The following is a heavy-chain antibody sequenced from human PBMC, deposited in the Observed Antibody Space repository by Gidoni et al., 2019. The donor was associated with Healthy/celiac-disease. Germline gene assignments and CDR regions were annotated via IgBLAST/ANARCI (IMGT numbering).Heavy chain of an antibody. Sequence: QVQLQESGPGLVKPSATLSLTCTVSGGSISSYYWSWIRQPAGKGLEWIGRIYTSGSTNYNPSLKSRVTMSVDTSKNQFSLKLSSVTAADTAVYYCARGKITMVRGASFDIWGQGTMVTVSS. V-gene: IGHV4-4*07. CDR1: GGSISSYY. CDR2: IYTSGST. D-gene: IGHD3-10*01. J-gene: IGHJ3*02. CDR3: ARGKITMVRGASFDI.